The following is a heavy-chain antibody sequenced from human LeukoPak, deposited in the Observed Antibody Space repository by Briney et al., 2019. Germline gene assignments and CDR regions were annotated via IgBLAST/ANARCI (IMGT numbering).Heavy chain of an antibody. Sequence: ASVKVSCKASGYTFTSYDINWVRQATGQGLEWMGWMNPNSGNTGYAQKFQGRVTMTRNTSISTACMELSSLRSEDTAVYYCARVEDYGDYVYDRFDYWGQGTLVTVSS. J-gene: IGHJ4*02. CDR2: MNPNSGNT. V-gene: IGHV1-8*01. CDR1: GYTFTSYD. CDR3: ARVEDYGDYVYDRFDY. D-gene: IGHD4-17*01.